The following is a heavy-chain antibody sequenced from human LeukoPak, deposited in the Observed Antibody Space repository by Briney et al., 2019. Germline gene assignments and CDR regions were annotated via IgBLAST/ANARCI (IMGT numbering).Heavy chain of an antibody. CDR2: IYVDGRTT. CDR1: GFTFSNYW. CDR3: IRDFRSADL. J-gene: IGHJ5*02. V-gene: IGHV3-74*01. Sequence: GGSLRLSCVASGFTFSNYWMHWVRQPPGKGLVWVPRIYVDGRTTNYADSVKGRFTISRDNAKNTVYLEMNSLSVEDTATYYCIRDFRSADLWGQGTLVTVTS.